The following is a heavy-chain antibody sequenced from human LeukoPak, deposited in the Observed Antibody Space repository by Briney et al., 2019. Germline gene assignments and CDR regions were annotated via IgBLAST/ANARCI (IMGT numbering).Heavy chain of an antibody. CDR1: GFTFSSYS. V-gene: IGHV3-48*01. J-gene: IGHJ4*02. Sequence: GGSLRLSCAASGFTFSSYSMNWVRQAPGKGLEWVSYISSSSSTIYYADSVKGRFTISRDNAKNSLYLQMNSLRAEDTAVYYCAKDRGGYSYGYAPDDYWGQGTLVTVSS. D-gene: IGHD5-18*01. CDR2: ISSSSSTI. CDR3: AKDRGGYSYGYAPDDY.